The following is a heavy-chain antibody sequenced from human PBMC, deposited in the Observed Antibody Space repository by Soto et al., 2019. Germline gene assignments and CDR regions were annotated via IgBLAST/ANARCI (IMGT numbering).Heavy chain of an antibody. CDR2: ISAYNGNT. J-gene: IGHJ4*02. CDR3: ARGGKLLWFGELLNDFDY. CDR1: GYTFTSYG. V-gene: IGHV1-18*01. Sequence: ASVKVSCKASGYTFTSYGISWVRQAPGQGLEWMGWISAYNGNTNYAQKLQGRVTMTTDTSTSTAYMELRSLRSDDTAVYYCARGGKLLWFGELLNDFDYWGQGTLVTVSS. D-gene: IGHD3-10*01.